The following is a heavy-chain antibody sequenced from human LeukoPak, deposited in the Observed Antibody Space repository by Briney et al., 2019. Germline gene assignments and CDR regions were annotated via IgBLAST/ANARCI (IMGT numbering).Heavy chain of an antibody. J-gene: IGHJ3*01. CDR3: AKPLTSYSSGFSDVFDV. V-gene: IGHV3-64*02. CDR1: GFTFGIYA. Sequence: PGGSLRLSCAASGFTFGIYAMHWVRQAAGKGLEHVSTNGGKTYYADSVKGRFTISRDNSKDTLFLQMGSLRAEDMAVYYCAKPLTSYSSGFSDVFDVWGHGSMVTVSS. D-gene: IGHD5-18*01. CDR2: NGGKT.